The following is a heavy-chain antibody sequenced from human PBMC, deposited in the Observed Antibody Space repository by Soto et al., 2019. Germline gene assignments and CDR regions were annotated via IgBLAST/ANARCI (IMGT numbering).Heavy chain of an antibody. D-gene: IGHD3-10*01. J-gene: IGHJ4*02. V-gene: IGHV3-23*01. CDR2: ISGSGGST. Sequence: EVQLLESGGGLVQPGGSLRLSCAASGFTFSSYAMSWVRQAPGKGLEWVSAISGSGGSTYYADSVKGRFTMSRDNSKNTLYLQMNSLRAEDTAVYYCANWLLWFGEPIPQGYWGQGTLVTASS. CDR1: GFTFSSYA. CDR3: ANWLLWFGEPIPQGY.